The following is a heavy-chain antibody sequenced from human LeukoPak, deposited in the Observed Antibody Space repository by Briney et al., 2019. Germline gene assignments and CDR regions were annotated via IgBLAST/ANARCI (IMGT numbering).Heavy chain of an antibody. CDR1: GFTFSNYA. V-gene: IGHV3-30-3*01. Sequence: GRSLRLSCAASGFTFSNYALHWVRQAPGKGLEWVAVISYDGSNKYYADSVKGRFTISRDSSKNTLYLQMNSLRAEDSAVYYCARDHSTVTTPPSDYYYYGMDVWGQGTTVTVSS. J-gene: IGHJ6*02. CDR3: ARDHSTVTTPPSDYYYYGMDV. D-gene: IGHD4-17*01. CDR2: ISYDGSNK.